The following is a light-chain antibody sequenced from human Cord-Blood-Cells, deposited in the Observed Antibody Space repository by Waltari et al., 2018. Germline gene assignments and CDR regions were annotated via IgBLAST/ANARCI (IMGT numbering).Light chain of an antibody. V-gene: IGKV3-20*01. CDR1: QSVSSSY. J-gene: IGKJ1*01. CDR2: GAS. Sequence: EIVLKQPPGPLSLSPGERATLSCRASQSVSSSYLAWYQQKPGQAPRLLIYGASSRATGIPDRFSGSGSGTDFTLTISRLEPEDFAVYYCQQYGSSPWTFGQGTKVEIK. CDR3: QQYGSSPWT.